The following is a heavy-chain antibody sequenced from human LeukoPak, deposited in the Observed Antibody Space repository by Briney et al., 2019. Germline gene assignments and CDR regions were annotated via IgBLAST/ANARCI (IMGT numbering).Heavy chain of an antibody. V-gene: IGHV3-49*04. Sequence: GGSLRLSCATSGFRFGDNAMGWVRQAPGKGLEWISYIRSNAYGGTTEYAASVKGRFTISRDDSKNIAYLQMNSLKIEDTAVYFCTRDDPAPVDKATRGHLDPWGQGTLVTVSS. CDR3: TRDDPAPVDKATRGHLDP. J-gene: IGHJ5*02. CDR1: GFRFGDNA. D-gene: IGHD5-18*01. CDR2: IRSNAYGGTT.